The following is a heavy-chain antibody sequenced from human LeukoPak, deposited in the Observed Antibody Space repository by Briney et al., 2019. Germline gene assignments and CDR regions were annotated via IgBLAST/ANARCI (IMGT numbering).Heavy chain of an antibody. V-gene: IGHV3-30*04. CDR3: ARRLLGSTAAFDH. CDR2: ISSDGSTD. Sequence: PGGSLRLSCVGSGFIFRNYAMYWVRQAPGKGLEWVAVISSDGSTDYYADSVKGRVTVSRDNSKNTVYLQMNSLRDDNTAVYHCARRLLGSTAAFDHWGQGTQVTVPS. D-gene: IGHD6-13*01. CDR1: GFIFRNYA. J-gene: IGHJ4*02.